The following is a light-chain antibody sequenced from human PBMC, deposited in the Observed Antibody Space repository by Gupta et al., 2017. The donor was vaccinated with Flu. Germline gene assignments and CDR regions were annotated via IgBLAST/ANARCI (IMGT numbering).Light chain of an antibody. CDR1: QGLLYCDGHAY. CDR2: QVS. Sequence: SCRSNQGLLYCDGHAYLHWFLQRPGQSPRRLSYQVSDRWSGIPDRFSGSGSCTNFTLKISRVEAEDVGIYFCMQGAHWPWAFGQGTTVEIK. J-gene: IGKJ1*01. CDR3: MQGAHWPWA. V-gene: IGKV2-30*01.